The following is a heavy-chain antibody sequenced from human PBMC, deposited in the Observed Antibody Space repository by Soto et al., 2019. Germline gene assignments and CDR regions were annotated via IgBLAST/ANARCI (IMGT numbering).Heavy chain of an antibody. Sequence: HGESLKISCKGSGYSFANYWIGWVRQVPGKGLEWMGIIYPGDSDTRYSPSFQGHVTISADKSLNTAYLQWSSLKASDTAMYYCARHGPRVYYDNSDYYYYGMDVWGQGTTVTVSS. CDR1: GYSFANYW. CDR2: IYPGDSDT. D-gene: IGHD3-22*01. J-gene: IGHJ6*02. V-gene: IGHV5-51*01. CDR3: ARHGPRVYYDNSDYYYYGMDV.